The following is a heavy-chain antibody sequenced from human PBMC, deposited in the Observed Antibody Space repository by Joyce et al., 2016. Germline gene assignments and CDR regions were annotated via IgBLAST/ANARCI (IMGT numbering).Heavy chain of an antibody. J-gene: IGHJ4*01. Sequence: QVQLQASGPGLVKPSQTLSLTCTVSGASITSGDHYWTWIRQLPGKGLEWIGNILYRGTTSYNPSLKSRVSFSVDTSKNQFFLKVFSVTVADTAVYFCARTAVVTPGRFDDWGHGTLVTVSS. CDR3: ARTAVVTPGRFDD. D-gene: IGHD4-23*01. V-gene: IGHV4-31*03. CDR1: GASITSGDHY. CDR2: ILYRGTT.